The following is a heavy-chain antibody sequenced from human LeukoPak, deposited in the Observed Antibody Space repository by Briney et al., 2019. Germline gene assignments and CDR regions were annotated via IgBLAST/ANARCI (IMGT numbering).Heavy chain of an antibody. V-gene: IGHV4-38-2*02. CDR1: GYSISSGYY. Sequence: SETLSLTCTVSGYSISSGYYWGWIRQPPGKGLEWIGSIYHSGSTYYNPSLKSRVTISVDTSKNQFSLKLSSVTAAGTAVYYCARKARWMYWGQGTLVTVSS. J-gene: IGHJ4*02. CDR2: IYHSGST. D-gene: IGHD2-2*03. CDR3: ARKARWMY.